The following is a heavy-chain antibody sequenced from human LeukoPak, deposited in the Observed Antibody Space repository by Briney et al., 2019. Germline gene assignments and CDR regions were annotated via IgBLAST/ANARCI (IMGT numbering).Heavy chain of an antibody. CDR2: IYGGGST. Sequence: GGSLRLSCAASGFTVSSDYMGWVRQAPGKGLEWVSVIYGGGSTYYPDPVKGRFTISRDNSKNTLYLQMNSLRAEDTAVYHCARKPDVWGQGTTVTVSS. J-gene: IGHJ6*02. V-gene: IGHV3-53*01. CDR3: ARKPDV. CDR1: GFTVSSDY.